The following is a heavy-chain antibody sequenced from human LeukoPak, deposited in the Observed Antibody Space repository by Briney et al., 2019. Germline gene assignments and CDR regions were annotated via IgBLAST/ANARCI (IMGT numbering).Heavy chain of an antibody. Sequence: ASVKVSCKASGYTFTSYGISWVRQAPGQGLEWVGWISAYNGNTNYARKLQGRVTMIKDPTTSIAYMEVRSLSSDDTAMYYCARAWIMVTSHLDFWGQGTLVTVSS. D-gene: IGHD2-21*02. V-gene: IGHV1-18*01. CDR1: GYTFTSYG. J-gene: IGHJ4*02. CDR3: ARAWIMVTSHLDF. CDR2: ISAYNGNT.